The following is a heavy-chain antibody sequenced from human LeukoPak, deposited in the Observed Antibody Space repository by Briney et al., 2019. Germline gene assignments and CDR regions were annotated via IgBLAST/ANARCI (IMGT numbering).Heavy chain of an antibody. Sequence: SETVSLTCAVYGGSFSGYYWSWNRQPPGKGLEWIGEINHSGSTNYNPSLKSRVTISVDTSKNQFSLKLSSVTAADTAVYYCARRAQGAFDIWGQGTMVTVSS. CDR1: GGSFSGYY. J-gene: IGHJ3*02. V-gene: IGHV4-34*01. CDR3: ARRAQGAFDI. CDR2: INHSGST.